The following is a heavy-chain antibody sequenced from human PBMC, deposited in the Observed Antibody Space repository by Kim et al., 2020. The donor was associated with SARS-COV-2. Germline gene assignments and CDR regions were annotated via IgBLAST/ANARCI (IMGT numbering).Heavy chain of an antibody. CDR1: GFTFDDYA. CDR2: ISWHSANF. Sequence: GGSLRLSCAASGFTFDDYAVHWVRQAPGKGLEWVSRISWHSANFAYADSVKGRFTISRDNAKNSLYLQMHSLRTEDTAFYYCAKDIGPGGGSEFDCWGQGALVTVSS. J-gene: IGHJ4*02. V-gene: IGHV3-9*01. D-gene: IGHD6-25*01. CDR3: AKDIGPGGGSEFDC.